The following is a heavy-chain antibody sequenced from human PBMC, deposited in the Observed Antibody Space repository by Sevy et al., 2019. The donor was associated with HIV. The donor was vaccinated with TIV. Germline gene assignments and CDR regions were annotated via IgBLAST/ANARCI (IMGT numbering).Heavy chain of an antibody. V-gene: IGHV1-2*02. CDR3: ARAAHHCSSTSCPFDY. CDR2: INPNSGGT. J-gene: IGHJ4*02. Sequence: ASVKVSCKASGYTFTGYYMHWVRPAPGQGLEWMGWINPNSGGTNFAQKFQGRVTMTRDTSISTAYVELSRLRSDDTAVYYSARAAHHCSSTSCPFDYWGQGTLVTVSS. D-gene: IGHD2-2*01. CDR1: GYTFTGYY.